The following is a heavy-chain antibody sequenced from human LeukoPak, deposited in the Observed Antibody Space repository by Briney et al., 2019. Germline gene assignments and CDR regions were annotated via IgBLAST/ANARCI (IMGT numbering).Heavy chain of an antibody. CDR2: ITSSGSTI. V-gene: IGHV3-11*01. D-gene: IGHD6-6*01. CDR1: GFTFSDYY. J-gene: IGHJ3*02. CDR3: ARIGRPAAFDI. Sequence: KTGGSVRLSCAASGFTFSDYYMSWIRQAPGKGLEWVSYITSSGSTIYYADSMKGRFTISRDNAKHSLFLQLDSLRAEDTAVYYCARIGRPAAFDIWGQGTLVIVSS.